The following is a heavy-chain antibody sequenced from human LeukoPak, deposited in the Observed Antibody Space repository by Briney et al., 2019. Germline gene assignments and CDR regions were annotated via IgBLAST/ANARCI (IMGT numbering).Heavy chain of an antibody. J-gene: IGHJ3*02. V-gene: IGHV3-30-3*01. CDR3: AREAAAGRDAFDI. CDR2: ISYDGSNK. CDR1: GFTFSSYA. Sequence: GRSLRLSCAAFGFTFSSYAMHWVRQAPGKGLEWVAVISYDGSNKYYADSVKGRFTISRDNSKNTLYLQMNSLRAEDTAVYYCAREAAAGRDAFDIWGQGTMVTVSS. D-gene: IGHD6-13*01.